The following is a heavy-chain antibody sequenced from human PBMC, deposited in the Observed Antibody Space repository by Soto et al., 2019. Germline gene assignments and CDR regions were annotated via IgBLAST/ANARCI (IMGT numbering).Heavy chain of an antibody. J-gene: IGHJ4*02. CDR2: ITSGGST. Sequence: EVQLVESGGGLVQPGGSLRLSCAASGFTVSSVYMTWVRQAPGKGLEWVSVITSGGSTYYADSVRGRFTISRDNSKNTLSLQMNSLRAEDTAVYYCARDILGGAYDFWHGGQGTLVTVSS. CDR1: GFTVSSVY. D-gene: IGHD3-3*01. V-gene: IGHV3-66*01. CDR3: ARDILGGAYDFWH.